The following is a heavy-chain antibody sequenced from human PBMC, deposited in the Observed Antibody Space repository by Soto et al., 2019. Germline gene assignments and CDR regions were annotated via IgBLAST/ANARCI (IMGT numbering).Heavy chain of an antibody. Sequence: QVQLVQSGPEVKKPGASVKVSCKTSGYTFTSYGITWVRQAPGQGLEWMGWITTDKGKTTYAQKFQGRVTMTTDTYQRKDYMELRSLISEDKAVYYCASRSPAFDYWGQGTLVAVST. CDR2: ITTDKGKT. CDR3: ASRSPAFDY. V-gene: IGHV1-18*01. CDR1: GYTFTSYG. J-gene: IGHJ4*02.